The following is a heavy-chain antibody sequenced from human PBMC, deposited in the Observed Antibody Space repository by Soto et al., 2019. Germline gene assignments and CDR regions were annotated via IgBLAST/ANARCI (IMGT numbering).Heavy chain of an antibody. J-gene: IGHJ4*02. CDR1: GFTFSSYW. CDR2: IKQDGSEK. CDR3: ARRGRYYDSSGYPDY. D-gene: IGHD3-22*01. Sequence: PGGSLRLSCAASGFTFSSYWMSWVRQAPGKVLEWVANIKQDGSEKYYVDSVKGRFTISRDNAKNSLYLQMNSLRAEDTAVYYCARRGRYYDSSGYPDYWGQGTLVNVSS. V-gene: IGHV3-7*03.